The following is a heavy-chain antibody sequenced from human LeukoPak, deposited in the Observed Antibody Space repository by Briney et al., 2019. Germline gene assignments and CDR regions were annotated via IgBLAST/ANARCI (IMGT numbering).Heavy chain of an antibody. V-gene: IGHV3-7*01. Sequence: PGGSLRLSCGASGVTFSEYWMTWVRQAPGRGLEWGANIKGDGTKMYYVDSVKGRFTISRDNDKNSLYLQMNNLRVEDTAVYHCARDGSCFDFWGQGALVTVSS. CDR2: IKGDGTKM. D-gene: IGHD6-19*01. CDR1: GVTFSEYW. J-gene: IGHJ4*02. CDR3: ARDGSCFDF.